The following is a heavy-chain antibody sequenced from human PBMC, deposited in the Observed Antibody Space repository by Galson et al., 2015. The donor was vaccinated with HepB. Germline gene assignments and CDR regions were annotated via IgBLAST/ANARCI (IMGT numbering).Heavy chain of an antibody. V-gene: IGHV3-11*01. CDR3: ARAALGWIDP. CDR1: GFTFSDYY. Sequence: SLRLSCAAPGFTFSDYYMSWIRQAPGKGLEWVSYISLSSTTIYYADSVKGRFTTSRDNAKNSLYLQMNGLRVEDTAVYYCARAALGWIDPWGQGTLVTVSS. CDR2: ISLSSTTI. D-gene: IGHD6-25*01. J-gene: IGHJ5*02.